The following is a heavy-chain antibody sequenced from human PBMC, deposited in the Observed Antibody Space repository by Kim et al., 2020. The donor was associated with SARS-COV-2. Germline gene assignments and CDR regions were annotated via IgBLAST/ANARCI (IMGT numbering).Heavy chain of an antibody. Sequence: GGSLRLSCAASGFTFDDYAMHWVRQAPGKGLEWVSGISWNSGSIGYADSVKGRFTISRDNAKNSLYLQMNSLRAEDTALYYCAKDIADSIPPTAMVTSHYYYGMDVWGQGTTVTVSS. V-gene: IGHV3-9*01. D-gene: IGHD5-18*01. CDR1: GFTFDDYA. CDR3: AKDIADSIPPTAMVTSHYYYGMDV. J-gene: IGHJ6*02. CDR2: ISWNSGSI.